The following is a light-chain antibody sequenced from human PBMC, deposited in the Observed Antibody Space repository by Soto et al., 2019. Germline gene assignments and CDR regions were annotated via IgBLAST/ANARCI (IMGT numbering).Light chain of an antibody. CDR1: QSVSGW. CDR3: QDYNRLT. Sequence: DDQLTQSPSTLPASVGDTVTVTFRASQSVSGWVAWYQQKPGEAPKLLIYDASALPRGVSSRFSGSGSGTEFTRTISSLQPDDFATYYCQDYNRLTFGQGTNVDI. CDR2: DAS. J-gene: IGKJ1*01. V-gene: IGKV1-5*01.